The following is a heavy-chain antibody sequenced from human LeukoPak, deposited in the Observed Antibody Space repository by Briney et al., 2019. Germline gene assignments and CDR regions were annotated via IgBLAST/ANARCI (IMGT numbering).Heavy chain of an antibody. CDR1: GGTFSSYA. D-gene: IGHD6-19*01. V-gene: IGHV1-69*01. CDR3: ARAPIAVAPGSHYYYGMDV. CDR2: IIPIFGTA. Sequence: SVKVSCKASGGTFSSYAISWVRQAPGQGLEWMGGIIPIFGTANYAQKFQGRVTITADESTSTAYMELSSLRSEDTAVYYCARAPIAVAPGSHYYYGMDVWGQGTTVTVSS. J-gene: IGHJ6*02.